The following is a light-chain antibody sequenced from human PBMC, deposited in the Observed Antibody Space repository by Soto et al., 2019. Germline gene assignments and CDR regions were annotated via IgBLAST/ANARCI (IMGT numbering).Light chain of an antibody. J-gene: IGKJ4*01. CDR2: DVS. Sequence: EIQMTQSPSTLSASVGDRVTITCRASRTLSSWLAWYQQKPGKAPKLLIYDVSSMESGVPSRFSGSGSGTEFTLTISSLQPEDFATYYCQQYSSYSLTFGGGTKVEIK. CDR3: QQYSSYSLT. CDR1: RTLSSW. V-gene: IGKV1-5*01.